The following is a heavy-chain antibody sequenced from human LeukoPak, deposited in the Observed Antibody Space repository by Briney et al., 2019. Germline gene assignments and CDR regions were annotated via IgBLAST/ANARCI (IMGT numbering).Heavy chain of an antibody. J-gene: IGHJ6*03. Sequence: GGSLRLSCAASGFTFSSYSMNWVRQAPGKGLEWGSSISSSSYIYYADSVKGRFTISRDNAKNSLYLQMNSLRAEDTAVYYCARDVAFYYMDVWGKGTTVTVSS. CDR1: GFTFSSYS. CDR2: ISSSSYI. CDR3: ARDVAFYYMDV. V-gene: IGHV3-21*01. D-gene: IGHD2-21*01.